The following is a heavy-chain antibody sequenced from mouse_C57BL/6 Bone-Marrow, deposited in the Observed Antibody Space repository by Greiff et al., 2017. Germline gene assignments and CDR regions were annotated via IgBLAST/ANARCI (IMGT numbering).Heavy chain of an antibody. J-gene: IGHJ4*01. CDR1: GYAFSSSW. D-gene: IGHD1-1*01. CDR3: ARRYCYAMDY. CDR2: IYPGDGDT. Sequence: QVQLQQSGPELVKPGASVKISCKASGYAFSSSWMNWVKQRPGKGLEWIGRIYPGDGDTNYNGKFKGKATLTAAKSSSTAYMQLSSLTSEDSAVYFCARRYCYAMDYWGQGTSVTVSS. V-gene: IGHV1-82*01.